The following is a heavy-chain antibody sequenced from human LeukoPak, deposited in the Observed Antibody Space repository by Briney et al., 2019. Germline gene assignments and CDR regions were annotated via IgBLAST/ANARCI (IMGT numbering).Heavy chain of an antibody. V-gene: IGHV3-66*01. Sequence: GGSLRLSCAASGFTVSSNYMSWVRQAPGKGLEWVSVIYSGGSTYYADSVKGRFTISRDNSKNTLYLQMNSLRAEDTAVYYCARLGVVFHSYFDLWGRGTLVTVSS. D-gene: IGHD3-16*01. CDR3: ARLGVVFHSYFDL. CDR2: IYSGGST. J-gene: IGHJ2*01. CDR1: GFTVSSNY.